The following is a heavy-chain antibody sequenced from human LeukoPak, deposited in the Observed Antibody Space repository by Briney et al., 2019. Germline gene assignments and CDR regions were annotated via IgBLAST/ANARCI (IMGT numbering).Heavy chain of an antibody. CDR1: GGTFSSYA. CDR3: AVDFWSGYGPYYYYMDV. CDR2: IIPIFGTA. J-gene: IGHJ6*03. Sequence: SVKVSCKASGGTFSSYAISWVRQAPGQGLEWMGGIIPIFGTANYAQKFQGRVTITADESTSTAYMELSSLRSEDTAVYYCAVDFWSGYGPYYYYMDVWGKGTTVTVSS. D-gene: IGHD3-3*01. V-gene: IGHV1-69*13.